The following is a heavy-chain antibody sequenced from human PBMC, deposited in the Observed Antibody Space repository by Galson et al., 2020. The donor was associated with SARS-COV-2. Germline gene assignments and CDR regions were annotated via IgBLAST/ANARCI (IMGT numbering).Heavy chain of an antibody. J-gene: IGHJ3*02. V-gene: IGHV4-31*03. D-gene: IGHD6-13*01. CDR2: IYYSGST. CDR1: GGSISSGGYY. Sequence: ASETLSLTCSVSGGSISSGGYYWSWMRQHTGKGLEWIGYIYYSGSTYYNPSLKSRVTISVDTSTKQFSLKLTSVTAADTAVYYGARDRRAAADALDIWGQGTKVTVSS. CDR3: ARDRRAAADALDI.